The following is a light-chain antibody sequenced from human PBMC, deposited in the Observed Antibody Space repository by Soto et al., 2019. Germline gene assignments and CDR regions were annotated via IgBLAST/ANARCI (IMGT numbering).Light chain of an antibody. CDR2: EVS. V-gene: IGLV2-14*01. J-gene: IGLJ2*01. CDR1: SNGIGDYNY. CDR3: SSYTSRNTLV. Sequence: QSALTQPASVSGSPGQSITISCTGTSNGIGDYNYVSWYRQHPGKAPKLMIYEVSNRPSGVSNRFSGSKSGTTASLTIAGLQAEDEADYYCSSYTSRNTLVFGGGTKLTVL.